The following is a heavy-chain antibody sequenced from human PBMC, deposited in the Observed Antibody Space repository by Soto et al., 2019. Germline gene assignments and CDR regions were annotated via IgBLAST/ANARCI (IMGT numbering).Heavy chain of an antibody. CDR1: GYTFSNYF. V-gene: IGHV1-46*01. CDR3: ARDEGFCSGGSCTGWFDP. J-gene: IGHJ5*02. CDR2: INPKGGAT. Sequence: QVQLVQSGAEVKRPGASVKVSCKASGYTFSNYFINWVRQAPGQGLEWVGVINPKGGATTYAQKFQGRVNMTSDTSTNTIYMTLRSPTSEDTAFYYCARDEGFCSGGSCTGWFDPWGQGTLVTGSS. D-gene: IGHD2-15*01.